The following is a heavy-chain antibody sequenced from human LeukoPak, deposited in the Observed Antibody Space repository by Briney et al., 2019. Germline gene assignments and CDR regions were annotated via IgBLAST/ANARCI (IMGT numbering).Heavy chain of an antibody. V-gene: IGHV3-11*04. CDR3: ARDTASLWDPMDV. Sequence: LSLTCTVSGGSISSSSYYWGWIRQPPGKGLEWVSYISSSGSTIYSADSVKGRFTISRDNAKNSLYLQMNSLRAEDTAIYYCARDTASLWDPMDVWGKGTTVTISS. CDR1: GGSISSSSYY. D-gene: IGHD5-18*01. J-gene: IGHJ6*03. CDR2: ISSSGSTI.